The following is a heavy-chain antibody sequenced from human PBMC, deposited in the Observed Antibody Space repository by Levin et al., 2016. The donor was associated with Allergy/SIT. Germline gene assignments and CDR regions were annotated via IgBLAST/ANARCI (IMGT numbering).Heavy chain of an antibody. CDR3: ATTFVSGDYFDS. Sequence: SETLSLTCTVSGDSITSGDHYWTLIRQPPGKGLEWIGHIYYTGSTHYHPSLKSRLTISLDTSKNQFSLKLNSVTAADTAMYYCATTFVSGDYFDSWGRGTLVTVSS. V-gene: IGHV4-30-4*01. D-gene: IGHD3-10*02. J-gene: IGHJ4*02. CDR2: IYYTGST. CDR1: GDSITSGDHY.